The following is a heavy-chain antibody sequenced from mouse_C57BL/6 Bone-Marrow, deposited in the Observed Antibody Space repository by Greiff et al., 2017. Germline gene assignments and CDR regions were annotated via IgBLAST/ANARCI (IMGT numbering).Heavy chain of an antibody. Sequence: DVHLVESGEGLVKPGGSLKLSCAASGFTFSSYAMSWVRQTPGKRLEWVAYISSGGDYIYYADTVKGRFTISRDNARNTLYLQMSSLKSEDTAMYYCTRDRGGYYDYWGQGTTLTVSS. J-gene: IGHJ2*01. V-gene: IGHV5-9-1*02. D-gene: IGHD2-3*01. CDR3: TRDRGGYYDY. CDR1: GFTFSSYA. CDR2: ISSGGDYI.